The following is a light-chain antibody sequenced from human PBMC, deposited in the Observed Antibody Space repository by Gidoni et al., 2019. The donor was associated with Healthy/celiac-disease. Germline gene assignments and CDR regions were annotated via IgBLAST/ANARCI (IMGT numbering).Light chain of an antibody. Sequence: EIVLTQSPATLSLSPGERATLSCRASQSVSSYLAWYQQKPGQAPRLLIYDASNRATGIPARFSGSGSGTDFTLTISSLKPEDFAVYYCQQRSNWQYTFGQXTKLEIK. CDR3: QQRSNWQYT. CDR2: DAS. V-gene: IGKV3-11*01. CDR1: QSVSSY. J-gene: IGKJ2*01.